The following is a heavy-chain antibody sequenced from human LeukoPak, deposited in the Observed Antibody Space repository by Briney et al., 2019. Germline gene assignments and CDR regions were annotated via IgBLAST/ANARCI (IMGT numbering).Heavy chain of an antibody. V-gene: IGHV3-11*01. Sequence: GGSLILSCAASGFTLSDYYMSWIRQAPGKGLEWVSYISSSGSTIYYADSVKGRFTISRDNAKNSLYLQMNSLRAEDTAVYYCARFRYGGNVVDYWGQGTLVTVSS. D-gene: IGHD4-23*01. CDR1: GFTLSDYY. CDR2: ISSSGSTI. CDR3: ARFRYGGNVVDY. J-gene: IGHJ4*02.